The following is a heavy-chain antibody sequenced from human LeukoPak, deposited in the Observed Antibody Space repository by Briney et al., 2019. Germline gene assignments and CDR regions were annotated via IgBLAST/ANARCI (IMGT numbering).Heavy chain of an antibody. CDR1: GFTVSSNF. D-gene: IGHD4-11*01. CDR3: AKGLTTHDY. CDR2: IRYGAEST. V-gene: IGHV3-23*01. Sequence: PGGSLRLSCAASGFTVSSNFMSWVRQAPGKGLEWVSTIRYGAESTYYADSVKGRFTISRDNSKNTVYLQMNSLRADDTAVYYCAKGLTTHDYWGQGTLVTVSS. J-gene: IGHJ4*02.